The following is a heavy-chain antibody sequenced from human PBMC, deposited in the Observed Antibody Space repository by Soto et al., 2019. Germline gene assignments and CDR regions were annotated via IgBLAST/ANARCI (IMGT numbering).Heavy chain of an antibody. CDR3: ARGRIIVAGGFDP. D-gene: IGHD6-19*01. V-gene: IGHV1-8*01. J-gene: IGHJ5*02. Sequence: QVQLVQSGAEVKKPGASVKVSCKASGYTFTSYDIIWVRQATGQGLEWMGWMNPSTGNTDSAEKSQGRLTXTXNXXISTVYMELSSLSFEDTAVYYCARGRIIVAGGFDPWGQGTLVTVSS. CDR1: GYTFTSYD. CDR2: MNPSTGNT.